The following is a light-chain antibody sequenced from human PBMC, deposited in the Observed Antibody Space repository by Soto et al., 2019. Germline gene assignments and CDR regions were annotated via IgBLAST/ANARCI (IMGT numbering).Light chain of an antibody. V-gene: IGLV2-14*01. J-gene: IGLJ1*01. CDR3: SSYTSSSTRV. Sequence: QSVLTQPASVSGSTGQSITISCTGTSSDVGGYNYVSWYQQHPGKAPKLMIYEVSNRPSGVSNRFSGSKSGNTAALNISGLQAEDEADYYCSSYTSSSTRVFGPGTKLTVL. CDR1: SSDVGGYNY. CDR2: EVS.